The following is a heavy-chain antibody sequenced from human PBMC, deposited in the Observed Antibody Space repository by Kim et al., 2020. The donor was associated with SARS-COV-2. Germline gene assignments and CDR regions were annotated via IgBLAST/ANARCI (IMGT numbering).Heavy chain of an antibody. D-gene: IGHD1-26*01. V-gene: IGHV3-23*01. CDR3: ATTPLLFNYYGLDF. CDR2: ISGSGSGI. Sequence: GGSLRLSCTASGFTLNNYAMNWVRQGPGKGLEWVASISGSGSGIYYADSVKGRFTISRDNSKNTLFLQMNRLRAEDTALYYCATTPLLFNYYGLDFWGHGPRLPVSS. CDR1: GFTLNNYA. J-gene: IGHJ6*02.